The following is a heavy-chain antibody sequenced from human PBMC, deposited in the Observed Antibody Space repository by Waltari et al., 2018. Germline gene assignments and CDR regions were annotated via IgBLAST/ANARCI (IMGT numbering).Heavy chain of an antibody. CDR2: ISGSGGST. CDR3: AKGGGDVWSGYYYYYMDV. J-gene: IGHJ6*03. Sequence: EVQLVESGGGLVQPGGSLRLSCAASGFTFSSYAMSWVRQAPGKGLAWVSAISGSGGSTYYADSVKCRCTISRDNSKNTRYLQMNSLRAEDTAVYDCAKGGGDVWSGYYYYYMDVGAKGPRSPSP. CDR1: GFTFSSYA. V-gene: IGHV3-23*04. D-gene: IGHD3-3*01.